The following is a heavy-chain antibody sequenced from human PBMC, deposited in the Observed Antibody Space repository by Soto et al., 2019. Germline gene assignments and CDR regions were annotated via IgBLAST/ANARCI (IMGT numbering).Heavy chain of an antibody. CDR1: GGSISSGDYY. D-gene: IGHD1-26*01. V-gene: IGHV4-30-4*01. CDR3: ARSRYSGSYFFDY. Sequence: PSETLSLTCTVSGGSISSGDYYWSWIRQPPGMGLEWIAYIHYSGSTYYNPSLRSRVTISVDTSKNQFSLKLSSVTAADTAVYYCARSRYSGSYFFDYWGQGILVTVSS. J-gene: IGHJ4*02. CDR2: IHYSGST.